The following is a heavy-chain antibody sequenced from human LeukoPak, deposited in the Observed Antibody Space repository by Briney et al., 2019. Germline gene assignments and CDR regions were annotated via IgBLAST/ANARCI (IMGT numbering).Heavy chain of an antibody. CDR3: AKDKYSPFDY. D-gene: IGHD5-18*01. J-gene: IGHJ4*02. Sequence: PGGSLRLSCAASGFIFSSYGMHWVRQAPGRGLEWVAFIRFDGNIKYYADSVKGRFTISRDNSKNTLYLQMNSLRAEDTAVYYCAKDKYSPFDYWGQGTLVTVSA. CDR2: IRFDGNIK. V-gene: IGHV3-30*02. CDR1: GFIFSSYG.